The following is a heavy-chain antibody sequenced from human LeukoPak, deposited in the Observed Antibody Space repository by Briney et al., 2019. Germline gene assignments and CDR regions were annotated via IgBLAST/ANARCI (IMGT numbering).Heavy chain of an antibody. CDR3: AKDDTMVRGPRRAFDI. Sequence: PGGSLRLSCAASGFTFSSYAMSWVRQAPGKGLEWVSAISGSGGSTYYADSVKGRFTISRDNSKNTLYLQMNSLRAEDTAVYYCAKDDTMVRGPRRAFDIWGQGTMVTVSS. CDR1: GFTFSSYA. D-gene: IGHD3-10*01. J-gene: IGHJ3*02. V-gene: IGHV3-23*01. CDR2: ISGSGGST.